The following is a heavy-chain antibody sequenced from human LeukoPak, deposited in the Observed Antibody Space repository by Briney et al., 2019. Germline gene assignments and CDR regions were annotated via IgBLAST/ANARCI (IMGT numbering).Heavy chain of an antibody. CDR1: GGSISSSSYY. CDR3: ARAETYSSGWYDPFFDY. CDR2: IFYSGST. Sequence: SETLSLTCTVSGGSISSSSYYWGWIRQPPGKGLEWIGTIFYSGSTYYNPSLKSRVTISVDTSKNQFSLKLRSVTAADTAVYHCARAETYSSGWYDPFFDYWGQGTLVTVST. J-gene: IGHJ4*02. D-gene: IGHD6-19*01. V-gene: IGHV4-39*07.